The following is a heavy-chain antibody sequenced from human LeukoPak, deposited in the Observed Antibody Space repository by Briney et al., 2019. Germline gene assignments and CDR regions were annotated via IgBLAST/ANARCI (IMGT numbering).Heavy chain of an antibody. Sequence: GGSLRLSCAASGFTFSSYAMHWVRQAPGKGLEWVAVISYDGSNKYYADSVKGRFTISRDNSKNTLYLHMNSLRAEDTAVYYCARGAFGDSSGYYHKAFDIWGQGTMVTVSS. D-gene: IGHD3-22*01. CDR1: GFTFSSYA. CDR2: ISYDGSNK. CDR3: ARGAFGDSSGYYHKAFDI. V-gene: IGHV3-30-3*01. J-gene: IGHJ3*02.